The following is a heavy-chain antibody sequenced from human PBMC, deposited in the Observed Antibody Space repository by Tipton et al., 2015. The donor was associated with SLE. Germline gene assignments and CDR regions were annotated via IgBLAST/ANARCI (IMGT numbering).Heavy chain of an antibody. CDR3: AKVCHYYDISAYYRCFEN. D-gene: IGHD3-22*01. V-gene: IGHV3-23*01. J-gene: IGHJ4*02. CDR2: IIAGGSST. CDR1: GFTLNSYA. Sequence: SLRLSCAASGFTLNSYAMRWVRQAPGKGLVWVSSIIAGGSSTFYADSVRGRFTITRDNPDKTVYLQMDHLTSEDTAVYYCAKVCHYYDISAYYRCFENWGQGTLVTVSS.